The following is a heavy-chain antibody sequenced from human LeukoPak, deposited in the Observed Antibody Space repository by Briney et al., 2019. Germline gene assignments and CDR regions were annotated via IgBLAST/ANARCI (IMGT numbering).Heavy chain of an antibody. V-gene: IGHV1-69*02. D-gene: IGHD5-18*01. J-gene: IGHJ4*02. CDR2: IIPFLGRT. CDR3: ATARDTTMGSY. CDR1: GGTFSSDI. Sequence: ASVKVSCKASGGTFSSDIISWVRLAPGQGLEWMGRIIPFLGRTNYAQKFQGRVTITADKSTSTAYMELSSLRSEDTAVYYCATARDTTMGSYWGQGTLVTVSS.